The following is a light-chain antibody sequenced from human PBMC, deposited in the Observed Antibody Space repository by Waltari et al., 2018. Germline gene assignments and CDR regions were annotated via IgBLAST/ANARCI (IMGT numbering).Light chain of an antibody. CDR2: KAS. CDR1: QSISSW. Sequence: DIQMTQSPSTLSASVGDRVTITCRASQSISSWLAWYQQKPGKAPKLLIYKASSLESGVPSRCSGSGSGTEFTLTISILQPDDFATYYCQQYNSYRTFGQGTKVEIK. V-gene: IGKV1-5*03. J-gene: IGKJ1*01. CDR3: QQYNSYRT.